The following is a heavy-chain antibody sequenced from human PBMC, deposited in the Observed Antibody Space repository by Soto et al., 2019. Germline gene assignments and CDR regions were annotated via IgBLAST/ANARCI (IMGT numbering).Heavy chain of an antibody. V-gene: IGHV1-69*02. CDR1: GGTFSTYT. CDR3: TRAPRGIIVAPDY. J-gene: IGHJ4*02. CDR2: IIPIIGII. D-gene: IGHD6-19*01. Sequence: SVKVFCKASGGTFSTYTITWVRQAPGQGLEWMGRIIPIIGIINYAQKFQGRVTITADKFTGTAYMELTRLRSDDTAVYYCTRAPRGIIVAPDYWGQGTLVTVSS.